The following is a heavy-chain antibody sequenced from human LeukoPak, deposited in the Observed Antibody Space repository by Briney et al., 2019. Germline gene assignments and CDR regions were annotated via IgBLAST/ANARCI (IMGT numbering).Heavy chain of an antibody. CDR3: AKCPVTFGGVIVITSGYFDY. CDR2: IKQDGSQK. D-gene: IGHD3-16*02. V-gene: IGHV3-7*02. J-gene: IGHJ4*02. Sequence: GRSLRLSCAASGSTFSSYWMSWVRQAPGKGLEWVANIKQDGSQKYYVDSVKGRFTISRDNSKNTLHLQMNNLRAEDTALYYCAKCPVTFGGVIVITSGYFDYWGQGTLVTVSS. CDR1: GSTFSSYW.